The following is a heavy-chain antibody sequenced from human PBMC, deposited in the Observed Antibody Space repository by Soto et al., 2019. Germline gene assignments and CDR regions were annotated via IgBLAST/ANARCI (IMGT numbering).Heavy chain of an antibody. Sequence: EVQLLESGGGLVQPGGSLRLSCAASGFTFSSDAMSWVRQAPGKGLEWVSAISGSGGSTYYADSVKGRFTISRDNSKNTLYLQMNSLRAEDTAVYYCAKAGYIWGSYRTYWYFDLWGRGTLVTVSS. CDR2: ISGSGGST. D-gene: IGHD3-16*02. CDR3: AKAGYIWGSYRTYWYFDL. V-gene: IGHV3-23*01. CDR1: GFTFSSDA. J-gene: IGHJ2*01.